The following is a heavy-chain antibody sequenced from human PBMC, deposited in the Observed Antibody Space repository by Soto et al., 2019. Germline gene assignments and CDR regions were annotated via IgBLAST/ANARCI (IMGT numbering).Heavy chain of an antibody. Sequence: DVQLVESGGTLVQPGGSLRLSCAASGFSFSDYDMHWVRQATGKGLEWVSGIGIAVDTYYSGSVKGRFTISRENAKNSLYLQMNSLRAGDTAVYYCARDRHGMDVWGQGTTVTVSS. CDR2: IGIAVDT. V-gene: IGHV3-13*01. J-gene: IGHJ6*02. CDR3: ARDRHGMDV. CDR1: GFSFSDYD.